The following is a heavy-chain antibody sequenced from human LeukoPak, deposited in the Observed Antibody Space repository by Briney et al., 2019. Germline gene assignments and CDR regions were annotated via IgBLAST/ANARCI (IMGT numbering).Heavy chain of an antibody. Sequence: GGSLRLACAASGFTFSSYSMNWVRQAPGKGLEWVSSISSSSSYIYYADSVKGRFTISRDNAKNSLYLQMNSLRAEDTAVYYCAGEYYDSSGYYPSVEYFQHWGQGTLVTVSS. CDR3: AGEYYDSSGYYPSVEYFQH. V-gene: IGHV3-21*01. CDR2: ISSSSSYI. CDR1: GFTFSSYS. J-gene: IGHJ1*01. D-gene: IGHD3-22*01.